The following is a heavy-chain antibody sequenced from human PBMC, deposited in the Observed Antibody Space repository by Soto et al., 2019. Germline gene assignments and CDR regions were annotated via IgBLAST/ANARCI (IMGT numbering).Heavy chain of an antibody. V-gene: IGHV2-5*02. Sequence: GSGPTLVNPTQTLTLTCTFSGFSLSTSGVGVGWIRQPPGKALEWLALIYWDDDKRYSPSLKSRLTITKDTSKNQVVLTMTNMDPVDTATYYCAHTLAFYSGYDRGFDYWGQGTLVTVSS. J-gene: IGHJ4*02. CDR1: GFSLSTSGVG. CDR3: AHTLAFYSGYDRGFDY. D-gene: IGHD5-12*01. CDR2: IYWDDDK.